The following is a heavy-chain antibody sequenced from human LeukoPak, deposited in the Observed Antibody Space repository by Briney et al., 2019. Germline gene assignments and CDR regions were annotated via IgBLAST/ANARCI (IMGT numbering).Heavy chain of an antibody. Sequence: ASVKVSCKASGYTFTSYGISWVRQAPGQGLEWMGWISAYNGNTNYAQKLQGRVTMTTDTSTSTAYIELRSLRSDDTAVYYCARDVYSSSSGGDYWGQGTLVTVSS. CDR2: ISAYNGNT. V-gene: IGHV1-18*01. CDR1: GYTFTSYG. D-gene: IGHD6-6*01. J-gene: IGHJ4*02. CDR3: ARDVYSSSSGGDY.